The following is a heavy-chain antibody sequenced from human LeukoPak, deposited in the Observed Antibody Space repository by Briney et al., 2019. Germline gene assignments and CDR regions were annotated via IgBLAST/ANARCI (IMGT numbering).Heavy chain of an antibody. CDR1: GFTFSSYA. D-gene: IGHD5-24*01. J-gene: IGHJ3*02. Sequence: PGGSLRLSCAASGFTFSSYAMSRVRQAPGKGLEWVSAISGSGGSTYYADSVKGRFTISRDNSKNTLYLQMNSLRAEDSAVYYCARPGRDGYNPDAFDIWGQGTMVTVSS. CDR2: ISGSGGST. V-gene: IGHV3-23*01. CDR3: ARPGRDGYNPDAFDI.